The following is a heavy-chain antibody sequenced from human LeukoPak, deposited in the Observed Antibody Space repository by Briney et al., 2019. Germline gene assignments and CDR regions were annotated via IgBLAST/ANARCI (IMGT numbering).Heavy chain of an antibody. V-gene: IGHV3-21*06. CDR3: AREVGAYDS. D-gene: IGHD1-26*01. Sequence: PGGSLRLSCAASGFTFSSYAMSWVRQAPGKGLEWVSSTDRGGSYKYYADAVKGRFIISRDNAKNSLYLQMNSLRAEDTGVYYCAREVGAYDSWGQGTQVTVSS. CDR2: TDRGGSYK. J-gene: IGHJ4*02. CDR1: GFTFSSYA.